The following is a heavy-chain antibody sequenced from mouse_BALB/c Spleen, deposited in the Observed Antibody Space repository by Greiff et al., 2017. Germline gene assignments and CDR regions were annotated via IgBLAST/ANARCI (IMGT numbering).Heavy chain of an antibody. CDR3: APRYDEYYAMDY. D-gene: IGHD2-14*01. V-gene: IGHV8-5*01. Sequence: QVTLKECGPGILQPSQTLSLTCSFSGFSLSTSGMSVGWIRQPSGKGLEWLAHIWWNDDKYYNLALKSRLTISKDTSNNQVFHKITSVVTADTATYYCAPRYDEYYAMDYWGQGTSVTVSS. J-gene: IGHJ4*01. CDR1: GFSLSTSGMS. CDR2: IWWNDDK.